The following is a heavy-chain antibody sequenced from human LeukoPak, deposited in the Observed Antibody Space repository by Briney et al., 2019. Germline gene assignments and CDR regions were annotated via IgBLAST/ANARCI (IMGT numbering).Heavy chain of an antibody. CDR2: ISGSGGST. J-gene: IGHJ4*02. D-gene: IGHD5-18*01. CDR3: AKVQIQLWSRNDYFDY. V-gene: IGHV3-23*01. CDR1: GFTFSSYG. Sequence: PGGSLRLSCAASGFTFSSYGMSWVRQAPGKGLEWVSAISGSGGSTYYADSVKGRFTISRDNSKNTLYLQMNSLRAEDTAVYYCAKVQIQLWSRNDYFDYWGQGTLVTVSS.